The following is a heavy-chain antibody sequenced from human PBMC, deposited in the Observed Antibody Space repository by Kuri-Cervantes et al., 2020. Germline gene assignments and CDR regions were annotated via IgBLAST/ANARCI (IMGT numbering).Heavy chain of an antibody. J-gene: IGHJ6*02. CDR3: ARAQGGIFFPYCGMDV. V-gene: IGHV1-24*01. D-gene: IGHD3-9*01. CDR2: FDPEDGET. Sequence: ASVKVSCKVSGYTLTELSMHWVRQAPGKGLEWMGGFDPEDGETIYAQKFQGRVTMTEDTSTDTAYMELSRLRSDDTAVYYCARAQGGIFFPYCGMDVWGQGTTVTVSS. CDR1: GYTLTELS.